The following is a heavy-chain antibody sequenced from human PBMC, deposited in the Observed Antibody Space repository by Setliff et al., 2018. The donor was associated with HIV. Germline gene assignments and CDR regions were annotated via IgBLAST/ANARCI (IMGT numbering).Heavy chain of an antibody. CDR3: ARVIGYFSGWYLKY. CDR1: GYTFTDYF. V-gene: IGHV1-46*01. Sequence: GASVKVSCKASGYTFTDYFMXGXRQALGQGFEWMGIINPRGGITTYSQNFQGRVTMTRDTSTSTIYLELSSLGSEDTAVYYCARVIGYFSGWYLKYWGQGTPVTVSS. D-gene: IGHD6-19*01. J-gene: IGHJ4*02. CDR2: INPRGGIT.